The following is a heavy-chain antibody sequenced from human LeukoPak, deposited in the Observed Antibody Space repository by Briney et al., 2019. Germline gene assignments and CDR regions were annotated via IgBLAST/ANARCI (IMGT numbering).Heavy chain of an antibody. D-gene: IGHD1-1*01. V-gene: IGHV3-21*01. Sequence: GGSLRLSCAASGFTFSSYSMNWVRQAPGKGLEWVSSISSSSSYIYYADSVKGRFTISRDNAKNSLYLQMNSLRAEDTAVYYCASFGSLERRGYYYGMDVWGQGTTVTVSS. CDR3: ASFGSLERRGYYYGMDV. CDR1: GFTFSSYS. CDR2: ISSSSSYI. J-gene: IGHJ6*02.